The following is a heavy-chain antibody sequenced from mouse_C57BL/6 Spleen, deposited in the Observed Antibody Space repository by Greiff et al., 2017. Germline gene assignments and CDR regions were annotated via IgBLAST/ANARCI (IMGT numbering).Heavy chain of an antibody. J-gene: IGHJ4*01. Sequence: EVKLQQSGPELVKPGASVKISCKASGYSFTDYNMNWVKQSNGKSLEWIGVFNPNYGTTSYNQKFKGKATLTVEQSSRPAYMELNRLTSEDSAFYYCARWYYAMDYWGQGTSVTVSS. CDR2: FNPNYGTT. CDR1: GYSFTDYN. V-gene: IGHV1-39*01. CDR3: ARWYYAMDY.